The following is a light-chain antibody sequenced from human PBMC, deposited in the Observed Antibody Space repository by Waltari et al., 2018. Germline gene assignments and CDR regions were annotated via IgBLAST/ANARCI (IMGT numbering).Light chain of an antibody. Sequence: EIVLTQSPGTLSLSTGERATLSCRASQSVASNYLAWYQQKPGQAPRLLMYTASSRASGIPDRFSGSGSGTDFTLTISRLEPEDFAVYYCQQYGTSPLTFGGGTRVDLK. J-gene: IGKJ4*01. CDR1: QSVASNY. V-gene: IGKV3-20*01. CDR3: QQYGTSPLT. CDR2: TAS.